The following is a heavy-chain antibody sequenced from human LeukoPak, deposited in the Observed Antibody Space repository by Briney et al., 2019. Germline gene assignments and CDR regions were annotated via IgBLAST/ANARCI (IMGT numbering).Heavy chain of an antibody. CDR2: INPNSGGT. CDR3: ARVSRGKSAATSAVCFDY. D-gene: IGHD2-15*01. V-gene: IGHV1-2*02. CDR1: GYTFTGYY. J-gene: IGHJ4*02. Sequence: ASVKVSCKASGYTFTGYYMHWVRQAPGQGLEWMGWINPNSGGTNYAQKFQGRVTMTRDTSISTAYMELSRLRSDDTAVYHCARVSRGKSAATSAVCFDYWGQGTLVTVSS.